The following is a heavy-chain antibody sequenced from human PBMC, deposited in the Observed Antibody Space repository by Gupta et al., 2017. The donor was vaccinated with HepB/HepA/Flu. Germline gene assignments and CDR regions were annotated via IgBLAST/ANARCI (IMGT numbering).Heavy chain of an antibody. J-gene: IGHJ4*02. CDR1: GGSISSISYY. V-gene: IGHV4-39*01. Sequence: QLQLQESGPGLVKPSETLSLTCTVSGGSISSISYYWGWIRQPPGKGLEWIGSIYYSGSTYYNPSLKSRVTISVDTSKNQFSLKLSSVTAADTAVYYCASYGSITIFGVVRPSPQSFDYWGQGTLVTVSS. CDR2: IYYSGST. CDR3: ASYGSITIFGVVRPSPQSFDY. D-gene: IGHD3-3*01.